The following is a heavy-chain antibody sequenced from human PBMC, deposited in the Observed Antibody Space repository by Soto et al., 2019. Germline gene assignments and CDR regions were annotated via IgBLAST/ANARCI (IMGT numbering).Heavy chain of an antibody. CDR1: GGSISSYY. CDR3: ARDQAWLGPRLAFDI. CDR2: IYYSGST. Sequence: SETLSLTCTVSGGSISSYYWSWIRQPPGKGLERIGYIYYSGSTNYNPSLKSRVTISVDTSKNQFSLKLSSVTAADTAVYYCARDQAWLGPRLAFDIWGQGTMVTVSS. J-gene: IGHJ3*02. V-gene: IGHV4-59*01. D-gene: IGHD6-19*01.